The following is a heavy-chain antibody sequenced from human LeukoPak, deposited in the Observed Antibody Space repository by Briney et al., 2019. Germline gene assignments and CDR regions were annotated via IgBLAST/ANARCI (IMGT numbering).Heavy chain of an antibody. CDR1: GGSINSYY. V-gene: IGHV4-4*07. CDR3: SSGGKATVVTM. Sequence: SETLSLTCTVSGGSINSYYWSWIRQPAGKGLEWIGRIYSSGSTNYNPSLKSRVSMSVDTSKNQFSLKLTSVTAADTAVYYCSSGGKATVVTMWGRGILVTVSS. J-gene: IGHJ4*02. CDR2: IYSSGST. D-gene: IGHD4-23*01.